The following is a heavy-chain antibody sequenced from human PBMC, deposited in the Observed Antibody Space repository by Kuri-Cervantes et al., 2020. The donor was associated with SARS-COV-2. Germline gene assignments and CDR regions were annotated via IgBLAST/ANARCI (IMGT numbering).Heavy chain of an antibody. V-gene: IGHV3-7*01. Sequence: GESLKISCAASGFTFSSYWMSWVRQAPGKGLEWVANIKQDGSEKYYVDSVKGRFTISRDNAKNSLYLQMNSLRAEDTAVYYCAGDKVVDYWGQGTLVTVSS. D-gene: IGHD2-15*01. CDR1: GFTFSSYW. CDR3: AGDKVVDY. CDR2: IKQDGSEK. J-gene: IGHJ4*02.